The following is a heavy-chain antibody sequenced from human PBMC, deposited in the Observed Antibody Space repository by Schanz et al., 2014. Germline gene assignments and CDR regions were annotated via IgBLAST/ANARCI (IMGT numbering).Heavy chain of an antibody. CDR1: GFTFSSHW. D-gene: IGHD4-17*01. CDR2: IKSDGSST. V-gene: IGHV3-74*02. Sequence: VQLVDSGGGLVKPGGSLRLSCTASGFTFSSHWMHWVRQDPGKGLVWVARIKSDGSSTSYADSVKGRFTISRDNAKNTLYLQMNTLRAEDTAVYYCARKMKLGVYGGKGHDSLDIWGQGTMVTVSS. CDR3: ARKMKLGVYGGKGHDSLDI. J-gene: IGHJ3*02.